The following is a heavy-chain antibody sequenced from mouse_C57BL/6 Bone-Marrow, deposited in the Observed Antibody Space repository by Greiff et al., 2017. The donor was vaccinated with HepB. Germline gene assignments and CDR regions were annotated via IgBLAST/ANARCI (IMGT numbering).Heavy chain of an antibody. D-gene: IGHD2-2*01. J-gene: IGHJ4*01. V-gene: IGHV1-15*01. CDR2: IDPETGGT. CDR1: GYTFTDYE. Sequence: QVQLKQSGAELVRPGASVTLSCKASGYTFTDYEMHWVKQTPVHGLEWIGAIDPETGGTAYNQKFKGKAILTADKSSSTADMELRSLTSEDSAVYYCTRRRLPVYAMDYWGQGTSVTVSS. CDR3: TRRRLPVYAMDY.